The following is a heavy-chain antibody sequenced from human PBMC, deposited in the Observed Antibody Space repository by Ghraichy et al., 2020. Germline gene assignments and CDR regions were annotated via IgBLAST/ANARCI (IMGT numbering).Heavy chain of an antibody. CDR2: ISGDADRT. Sequence: GGSLRLSCAASGFTFNSHALSWVRQAPGKGLEWVSAISGDADRTYYADSVKGRFTISRDFSRNTVYLQMNSLRNEDTAVYFCAKDHSGGSYYLGFFQHWGQGTLVTVSS. J-gene: IGHJ1*01. CDR1: GFTFNSHA. D-gene: IGHD1-26*01. CDR3: AKDHSGGSYYLGFFQH. V-gene: IGHV3-23*01.